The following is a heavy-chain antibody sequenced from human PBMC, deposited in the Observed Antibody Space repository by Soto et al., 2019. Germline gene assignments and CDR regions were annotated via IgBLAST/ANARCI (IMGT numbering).Heavy chain of an antibody. CDR3: AREESSGWYEEAFDI. D-gene: IGHD6-19*01. CDR1: GYTFTSYY. J-gene: IGHJ3*02. Sequence: QVQLVQSGAEVKKPGASVKVSCKASGYTFTSYYMHWVRQAPGQGLEWMGIINPSGGSTSYAQKFQDRVTMTRDTSTSTVYMELSSLRSEDTAVYYCAREESSGWYEEAFDIWGQGTMVTVSS. CDR2: INPSGGST. V-gene: IGHV1-46*01.